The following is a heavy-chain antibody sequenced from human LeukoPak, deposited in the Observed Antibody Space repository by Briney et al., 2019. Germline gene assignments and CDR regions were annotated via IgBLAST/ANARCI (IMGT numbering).Heavy chain of an antibody. CDR2: INPNSGGT. CDR1: GYTFTGYY. V-gene: IGHV1-2*02. D-gene: IGHD3-3*01. J-gene: IGHJ3*02. CDR3: AREVTIFGVVIKAAFDI. Sequence: GASVKVSCKASGYTFTGYYMHWVRQAPGQGLEWMGWINPNSGGTNCAQKFQGRVTMTRDTSISTAYMELSRLRSDDTAVYYCAREVTIFGVVIKAAFDIWGQGTMVTVSS.